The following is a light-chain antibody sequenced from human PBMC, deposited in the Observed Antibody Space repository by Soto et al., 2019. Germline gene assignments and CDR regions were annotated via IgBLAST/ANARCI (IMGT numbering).Light chain of an antibody. CDR3: CSYAGGPEV. CDR2: GVS. V-gene: IGLV2-11*01. Sequence: QSVLTQPRSVSGSPGQSVTISCTGTSSDVGGYKYVSWYQQKPGKAPKLIIYGVSRWPSGVPNRFSGSKSGNRASLTISGLQAEDEGDYYCCSYAGGPEVFGTGTNVTV. J-gene: IGLJ1*01. CDR1: SSDVGGYKY.